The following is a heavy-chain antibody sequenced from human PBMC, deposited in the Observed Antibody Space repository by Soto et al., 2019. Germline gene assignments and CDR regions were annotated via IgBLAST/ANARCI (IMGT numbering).Heavy chain of an antibody. CDR1: GFTFSSYS. V-gene: IGHV3-48*01. CDR2: ISSSSSTI. D-gene: IGHD2-15*01. Sequence: SLRLSCAASGFTFSSYSMNWVRQAPGKGLEWVSYISSSSSTIYYADSVKGRFTISRDNAKNSLYLQMNSLRAEDTAVYYCATPRSENDFDYWGQGTLVTVSS. J-gene: IGHJ4*02. CDR3: ATPRSENDFDY.